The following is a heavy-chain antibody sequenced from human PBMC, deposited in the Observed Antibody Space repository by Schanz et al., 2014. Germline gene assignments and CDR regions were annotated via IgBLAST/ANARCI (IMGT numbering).Heavy chain of an antibody. Sequence: EVQLVESGGGLVQPGGSLRLSCAASGFTFSSYCINWVRQAPGKGLEWVANINQDGSEKYYVDSVKGRFTISRDNAKNSLFLQMNSLSAEDTAVYYCAKSKSQLPLFDYWGQGTLVAVSS. CDR2: INQDGSEK. J-gene: IGHJ4*02. CDR3: AKSKSQLPLFDY. D-gene: IGHD2-21*01. CDR1: GFTFSSYC. V-gene: IGHV3-7*03.